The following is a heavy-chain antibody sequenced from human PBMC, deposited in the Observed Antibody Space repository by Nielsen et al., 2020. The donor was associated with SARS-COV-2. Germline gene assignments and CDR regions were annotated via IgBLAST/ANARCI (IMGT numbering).Heavy chain of an antibody. J-gene: IGHJ4*02. V-gene: IGHV3-20*04. CDR3: AKELAVTSGLDY. Sequence: GESLKISCAASGFTFSSYWMSWVRQAPGKGLEWVSGINWNGGSTGYADSVKGRFTISRDNSKNTLYLQMNSLRAEDTAVYYCAKELAVTSGLDYWGQGTLVTVSS. D-gene: IGHD4-17*01. CDR2: INWNGGST. CDR1: GFTFSSYW.